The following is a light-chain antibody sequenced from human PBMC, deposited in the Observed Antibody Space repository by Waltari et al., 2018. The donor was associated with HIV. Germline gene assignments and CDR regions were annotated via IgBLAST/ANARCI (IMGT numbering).Light chain of an antibody. CDR1: QSVSSSY. Sequence: EIVLTQSPGTLSLSPGERATLSCRASQSVSSSYLAWYQQKPGQAPRLLIYGASSRATGIPDFTLTISRLEPEDFAVYYCQQYRSSSWTFGQGTKVEIK. J-gene: IGKJ1*01. CDR3: QQYRSSSWT. V-gene: IGKV3-20*01. CDR2: GAS.